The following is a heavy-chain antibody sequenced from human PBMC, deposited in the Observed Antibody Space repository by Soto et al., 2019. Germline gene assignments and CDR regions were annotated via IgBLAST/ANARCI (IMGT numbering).Heavy chain of an antibody. Sequence: GASVKVSCKASGYTFTSYGISWVRQAPGQGLEWMGWVSAYNGNTKYAQKLQGRVTMTTDTSTTTAYMELRSLRSDDTAVYYCARVGYCSSTSCYSLSYYYYGMDVWGQGTTVTVSS. D-gene: IGHD2-2*01. J-gene: IGHJ6*02. V-gene: IGHV1-18*01. CDR3: ARVGYCSSTSCYSLSYYYYGMDV. CDR2: VSAYNGNT. CDR1: GYTFTSYG.